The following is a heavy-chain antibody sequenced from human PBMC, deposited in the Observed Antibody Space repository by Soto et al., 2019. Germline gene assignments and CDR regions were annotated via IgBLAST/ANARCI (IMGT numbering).Heavy chain of an antibody. J-gene: IGHJ4*02. CDR3: ARDWFGVDD. Sequence: QVQLVQSGAEVKKPGASVKVSCKASGYTFTSYGISWVRQAPGQGPEWMGRISAYNGNTNYARKLEGRVTMATVTATSTAYMELRSLRSDDTAVYYCARDWFGVDDWGQGTLVTVSS. CDR2: ISAYNGNT. D-gene: IGHD3-16*01. V-gene: IGHV1-18*01. CDR1: GYTFTSYG.